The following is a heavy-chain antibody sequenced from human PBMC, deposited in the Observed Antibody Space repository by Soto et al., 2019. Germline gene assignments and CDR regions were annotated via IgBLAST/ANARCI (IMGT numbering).Heavy chain of an antibody. V-gene: IGHV3-13*01. CDR1: GFTLNNYD. CDR2: MGTAGDT. Sequence: GGSLRLSCAASGFTLNNYDMHWVRQVTGKGLEWVSVMGTAGDTYYPGSMKGRFTISRESAKNSLYLQMNSRRAEDTAVYYCARGSLSYYYMDVWGKGTTVTVSS. CDR3: ARGSLSYYYMDV. J-gene: IGHJ6*03.